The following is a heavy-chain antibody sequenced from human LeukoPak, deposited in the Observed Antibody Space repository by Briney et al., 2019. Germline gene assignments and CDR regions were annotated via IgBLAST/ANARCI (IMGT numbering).Heavy chain of an antibody. V-gene: IGHV3-23*01. J-gene: IGHJ4*02. CDR2: ISGSGGNT. D-gene: IGHD3-16*01. CDR1: GFTFSSYA. Sequence: GRSLRLSCAASGFTFSSYAMSWVREAPGKGLEWVSTISGSGGNTYYADSVKGRFTISRDNSKNTLYLQMNSLRAEDTAVYYCAKDRALGEQPIDYWGQGTLVTVSS. CDR3: AKDRALGEQPIDY.